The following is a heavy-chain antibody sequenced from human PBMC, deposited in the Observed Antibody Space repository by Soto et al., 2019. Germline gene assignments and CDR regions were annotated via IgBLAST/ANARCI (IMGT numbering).Heavy chain of an antibody. V-gene: IGHV4-39*01. D-gene: IGHD2-21*02. J-gene: IGHJ4*02. Sequence: LERQSGTNSVAYGTVGSLGDYRGLNSHPPGKGLEWIGSIYYSGSTYYNPSLKSRVSMSVDTSKNQFSLKLRSVTAADTALYYCARQRTSVVTQAYFDSWGQGSLVTGSS. CDR2: IYYSGST. CDR3: ARQRTSVVTQAYFDS. CDR1: YGTVGSLGDY.